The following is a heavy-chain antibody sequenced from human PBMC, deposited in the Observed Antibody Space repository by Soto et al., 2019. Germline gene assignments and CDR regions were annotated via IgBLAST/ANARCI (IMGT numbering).Heavy chain of an antibody. D-gene: IGHD3-22*01. CDR3: ARQIYDSDTGPNFQYYFDS. V-gene: IGHV5-10-1*01. Sequence: GESLKISCKGSGYSFAGYWITWVRQKPGKGLEWMGRIDPSDSQTYYSPSFRGHVTISATKSITTVFLQWSSLRAPDTAMYYCARQIYDSDTGPNFQYYFDSWGQGTPVTVSS. CDR2: IDPSDSQT. J-gene: IGHJ4*02. CDR1: GYSFAGYW.